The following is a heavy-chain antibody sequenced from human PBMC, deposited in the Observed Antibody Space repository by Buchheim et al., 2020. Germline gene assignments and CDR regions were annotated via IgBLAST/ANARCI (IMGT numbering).Heavy chain of an antibody. J-gene: IGHJ6*02. CDR3: ARGNEYYDSSGYRHPAGRDYYYYAMDV. CDR2: INAGSGST. CDR1: GYTFPNYA. Sequence: QVHLVQSGAEVKKPGASVKVSCEASGYTFPNYAIHWVRQAPGQRLEWMGRINAGSGSTDYSQTFQGRVTITRDTSATTAYLELSSLRSEDTGVYFCARGNEYYDSSGYRHPAGRDYYYYAMDVWGQGTT. D-gene: IGHD3-22*01. V-gene: IGHV1-3*01.